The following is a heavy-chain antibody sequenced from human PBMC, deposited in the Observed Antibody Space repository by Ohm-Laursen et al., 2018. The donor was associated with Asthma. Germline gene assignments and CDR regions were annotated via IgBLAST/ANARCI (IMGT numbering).Heavy chain of an antibody. CDR3: AADRTDNYYYGMDV. V-gene: IGHV1-58*01. CDR1: GFTFTSSA. Sequence: GASVKVSCKASGFTFTSSAVQWVRQARGQRLEWIGWIVVGSGNTNYAQKFQERVTITRDMSTSTAYMELSSLRSEDTAVYFCAADRTDNYYYGMDVWGQGTTVTVSS. J-gene: IGHJ6*02. CDR2: IVVGSGNT. D-gene: IGHD2-15*01.